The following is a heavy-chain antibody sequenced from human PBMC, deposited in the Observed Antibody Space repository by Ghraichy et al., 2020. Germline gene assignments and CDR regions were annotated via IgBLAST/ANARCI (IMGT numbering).Heavy chain of an antibody. J-gene: IGHJ5*02. Sequence: GGSLRLSCAASGFTFSSYSMNWVRQAPGKGLEWVSSISSSSSYIYYADSVKGRFTISRDNAKNSLYLQMNSLRAEDTAVYYCARDTLLRTAPYYYGSGSYRANWFDPWGQGTLVTVSS. CDR3: ARDTLLRTAPYYYGSGSYRANWFDP. CDR2: ISSSSSYI. D-gene: IGHD3-10*01. CDR1: GFTFSSYS. V-gene: IGHV3-21*01.